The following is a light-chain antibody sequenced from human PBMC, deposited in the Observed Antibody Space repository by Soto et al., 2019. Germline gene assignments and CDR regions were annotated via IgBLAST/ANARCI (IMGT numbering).Light chain of an antibody. J-gene: IGLJ1*01. V-gene: IGLV2-23*02. CDR3: CSYAGSPFYV. CDR2: EVS. Sequence: QSVLTQTASVSGSPGQSIAISCTGVRNDVGSYNLVSWYQKHPGKAPKLMIYEVSKRPSGVSNRFSGSKSGNTASLTISGLQAEDEADYYCCSYAGSPFYVFGTGTKVTVL. CDR1: RNDVGSYNL.